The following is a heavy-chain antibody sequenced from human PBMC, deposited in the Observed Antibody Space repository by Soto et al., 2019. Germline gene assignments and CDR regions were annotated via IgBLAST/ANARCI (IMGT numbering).Heavy chain of an antibody. CDR1: GFTFSTSA. D-gene: IGHD6-13*01. CDR3: AREEFEAGRGHFGY. V-gene: IGHV3-30-3*01. J-gene: IGHJ4*02. CDR2: ISKGGNKK. Sequence: QVQVVESEGGVVQPGGSLRLSCAASGFTFSTSAMHWVRQAPGKGLEWMAMISKGGNKKYYADSVKGRFTISSDISESTLYLQMNSLRTEDTAVYYCAREEFEAGRGHFGYWGQGTLVSVSS.